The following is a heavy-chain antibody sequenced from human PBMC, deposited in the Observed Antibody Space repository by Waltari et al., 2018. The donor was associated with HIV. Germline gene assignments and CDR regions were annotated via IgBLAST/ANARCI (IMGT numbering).Heavy chain of an antibody. CDR3: VREGDRNYFDWVKAFDI. CDR2: IYYSGST. CDR1: GGSISSSSYY. J-gene: IGHJ3*02. D-gene: IGHD3-9*01. V-gene: IGHV4-39*02. Sequence: QLQLQESGPGLVKPSETLSLTCTVSGGSISSSSYYWGWIRQPPGKGLEWIGNIYYSGSTYYNPSLKSRVTISVDTSKNHFSLRLSSVTAADTAVYHCVREGDRNYFDWVKAFDIWGLGTMVTVSS.